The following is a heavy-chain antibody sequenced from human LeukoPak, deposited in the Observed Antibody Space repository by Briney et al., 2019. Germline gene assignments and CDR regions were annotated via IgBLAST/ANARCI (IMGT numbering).Heavy chain of an antibody. D-gene: IGHD5-24*01. CDR2: INPDGSQK. V-gene: IGHV3-7*01. CDR1: GFTFSNYW. CDR3: AAWTDRGYNF. J-gene: IGHJ4*02. Sequence: SGGSLRLSCAASGFTFSNYWMSWVRQAPGKGLEWVANINPDGSQKRFVDSVMGRFTMSRDNAKNSLYLQMNSLRSEDTAVFYCAAWTDRGYNFWGQGTLVTVSS.